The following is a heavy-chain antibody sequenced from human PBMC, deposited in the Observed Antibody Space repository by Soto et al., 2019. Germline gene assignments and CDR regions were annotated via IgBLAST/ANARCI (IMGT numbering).Heavy chain of an antibody. Sequence: QVQLVQSGAEVKKPGSSVKVSCKASGGTFSSYAISWVRQAPGQGLEWMGGIIPISGTANYAQKFQGRVTITADESTSTAYMELSSLRXXDTXVYYCARSQGSSTSLEIYYYYYYGMDVWGQGTTVTVSS. D-gene: IGHD2-2*01. J-gene: IGHJ6*02. CDR3: ARSQGSSTSLEIYYYYYYGMDV. CDR1: GGTFSSYA. V-gene: IGHV1-69*01. CDR2: IIPISGTA.